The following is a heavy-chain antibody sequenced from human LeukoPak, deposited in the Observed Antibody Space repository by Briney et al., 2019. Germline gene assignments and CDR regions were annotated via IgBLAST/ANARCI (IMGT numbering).Heavy chain of an antibody. J-gene: IGHJ3*02. CDR3: ARGTYYYDSSGYIIRFHHAFDI. CDR1: GYTFTSYD. Sequence: ASVKVSCKASGYTFTSYDINWVRQATGQGLEWMGWMNPNSGNTGYAQKFQGRVTMTRNTSISTAYMELSSLRSEDTAVYYCARGTYYYDSSGYIIRFHHAFDIWGQGTMVTVSS. V-gene: IGHV1-8*01. D-gene: IGHD3-22*01. CDR2: MNPNSGNT.